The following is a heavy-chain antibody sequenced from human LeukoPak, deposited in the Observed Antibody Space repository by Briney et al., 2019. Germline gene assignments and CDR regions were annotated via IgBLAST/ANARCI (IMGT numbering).Heavy chain of an antibody. CDR3: ARDKWRDGYPVLPDY. Sequence: GSSVKVSCKASGGTFISYAISWVRQAPGQGLEWMGIINPSGGSTSYAQKFQGRVTMTRDTSTSTVYMELSSLRSEDTAVYYCARDKWRDGYPVLPDYWGQGTLVTVSS. D-gene: IGHD5-24*01. CDR1: GGTFISYA. CDR2: INPSGGST. J-gene: IGHJ4*02. V-gene: IGHV1-46*01.